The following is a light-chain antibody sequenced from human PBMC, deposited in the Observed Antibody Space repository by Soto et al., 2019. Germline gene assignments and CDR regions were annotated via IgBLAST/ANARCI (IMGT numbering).Light chain of an antibody. J-gene: IGKJ4*01. Sequence: DFVMTQSPDALAVSLGERATINCKSSQSVLYNSNNKNYLAWYQQKPGQPPKLLIYWASTRESGVPDRFSGSGSGTDFTLTISSLQAEDVAVYYCQQYYTTPLTFGGGTKVEIK. CDR1: QSVLYNSNNKNY. V-gene: IGKV4-1*01. CDR3: QQYYTTPLT. CDR2: WAS.